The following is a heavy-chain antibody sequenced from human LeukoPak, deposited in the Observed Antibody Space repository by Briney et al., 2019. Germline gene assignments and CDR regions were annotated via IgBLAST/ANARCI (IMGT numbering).Heavy chain of an antibody. Sequence: SETLSLTCTVSGYSIGSGDYWGWIRQPPGKGLEWIGSIYHSGCTYYNPSLKSRVTISVDTSKNQFSLKLSSATAADTALYFCARGGDSYGAHFDYWGQGTLVTVSS. D-gene: IGHD5-18*01. J-gene: IGHJ4*02. CDR2: IYHSGCT. CDR3: ARGGDSYGAHFDY. V-gene: IGHV4-38-2*02. CDR1: GYSIGSGDY.